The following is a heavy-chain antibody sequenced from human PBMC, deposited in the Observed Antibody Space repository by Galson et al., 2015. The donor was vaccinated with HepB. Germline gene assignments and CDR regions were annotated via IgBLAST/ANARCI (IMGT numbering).Heavy chain of an antibody. CDR1: GFIFNDYA. CDR3: ARDASSGWFTYFDY. V-gene: IGHV3-9*01. D-gene: IGHD6-19*01. Sequence: SLRLSCAASGFIFNDYAMHWVRQAPGKGLEWVAGMTWYGSRVGYADSVKGRFTISRDYARNSLSLGMTSLRAEDTALYYCARDASSGWFTYFDYWGRGTLVTVSS. J-gene: IGHJ4*02. CDR2: MTWYGSRV.